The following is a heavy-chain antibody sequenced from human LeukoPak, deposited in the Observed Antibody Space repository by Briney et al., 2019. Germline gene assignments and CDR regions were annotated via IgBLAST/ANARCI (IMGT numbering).Heavy chain of an antibody. CDR1: GFSFSSYA. CDR3: AKDLRQFSRGGIAAAGTTCFDY. Sequence: GGSLRLSCAASGFSFSSYAMSWVRQAPGKGLEWVSVIGGGPGNTYYTDSVKGRFTISRDNSKNTLYLQMNSLRAEDTAVYYCAKDLRQFSRGGIAAAGTTCFDYWGQGTLVTVSS. D-gene: IGHD6-13*01. CDR2: IGGGPGNT. J-gene: IGHJ4*02. V-gene: IGHV3-23*01.